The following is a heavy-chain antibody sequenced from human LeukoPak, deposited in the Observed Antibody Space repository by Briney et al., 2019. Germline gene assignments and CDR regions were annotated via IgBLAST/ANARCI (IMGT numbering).Heavy chain of an antibody. Sequence: PGGSLRLSCAASGFTVSSSYMSWVRQAPGKGLEWVSVIYSGGSTYYADSVKGRVTISRDNSKNTLYLQMNSLRAEDTAVYYCARVRFTLDRGVSYSMDVWGQGTTVTVSS. CDR1: GFTVSSSY. CDR2: IYSGGST. J-gene: IGHJ6*02. V-gene: IGHV3-53*01. D-gene: IGHD3-10*01. CDR3: ARVRFTLDRGVSYSMDV.